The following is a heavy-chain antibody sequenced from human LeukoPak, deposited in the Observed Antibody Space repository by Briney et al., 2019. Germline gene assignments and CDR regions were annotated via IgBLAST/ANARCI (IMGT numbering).Heavy chain of an antibody. CDR2: IIPILGIA. CDR1: GGTFSSYA. V-gene: IGHV1-69*04. J-gene: IGHJ4*02. CDR3: ARDWGVYYGSGSYLDY. Sequence: SVKVSCKASGGTFSSYAISWVRQAPGQGLEWMGRIIPILGIANYAQKFQGRVTITADKSTSTAYMELSSLRSEDTAVYYCARDWGVYYGSGSYLDYWGQGTLVTVSS. D-gene: IGHD3-10*01.